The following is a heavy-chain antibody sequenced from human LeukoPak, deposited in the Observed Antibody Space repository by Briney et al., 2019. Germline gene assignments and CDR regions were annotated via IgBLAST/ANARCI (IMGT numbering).Heavy chain of an antibody. V-gene: IGHV4-30-4*01. CDR2: IYYSGST. D-gene: IGHD3-10*01. Sequence: SETLSLTCTVSGGSISSGDYYWSWIRQPPGKGLEWIGYIYYSGSTYYNPSLKSRVTISVDTSKNQFSLKLSSVTAADTAVYYCAREKRGYYGSGSYYYYGMDVWGQGTTVTVSS. CDR1: GGSISSGDYY. J-gene: IGHJ6*02. CDR3: AREKRGYYGSGSYYYYGMDV.